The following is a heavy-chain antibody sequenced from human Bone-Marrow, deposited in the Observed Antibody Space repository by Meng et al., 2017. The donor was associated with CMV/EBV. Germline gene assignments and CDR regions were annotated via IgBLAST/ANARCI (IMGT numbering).Heavy chain of an antibody. V-gene: IGHV1-69*05. Sequence: SVKVSCKASGGTFSSYAISWVRQAPGQGLEWMGGIIPIFGTANYAQKFQGRVTITTDESTSTAYMELSSLRSEDTAVYYCAREKGSNYDFWSGLSGRWFDPWGQGTLVTVSS. CDR2: IIPIFGTA. J-gene: IGHJ5*02. D-gene: IGHD3-3*01. CDR1: GGTFSSYA. CDR3: AREKGSNYDFWSGLSGRWFDP.